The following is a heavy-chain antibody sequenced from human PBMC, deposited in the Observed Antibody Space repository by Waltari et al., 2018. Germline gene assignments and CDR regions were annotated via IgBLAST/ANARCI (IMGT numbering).Heavy chain of an antibody. V-gene: IGHV4-4*02. CDR1: GDSMSSRDF. J-gene: IGHJ4*02. D-gene: IGHD2-15*01. Sequence: QVQLQESGPGLVKPSGTLSLTCPVSGDSMSSRDFWSWVRQSPEKGLEWIGQVHRSGKTNYNPSLESRVAISIDMSNNQFSLKVTSTTAADTAVYYCARDRGRGLYLDSWGQGTLVTVSP. CDR2: VHRSGKT. CDR3: ARDRGRGLYLDS.